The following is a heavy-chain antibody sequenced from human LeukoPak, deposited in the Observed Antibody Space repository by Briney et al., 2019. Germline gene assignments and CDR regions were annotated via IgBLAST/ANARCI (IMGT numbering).Heavy chain of an antibody. CDR2: INPNSGGT. V-gene: IGHV1-2*02. D-gene: IGHD1-26*01. CDR3: ARGRGVYGGSFYNWFDP. Sequence: ASVKVSCKASGYTFTGYYMHWVRQAPGQGLEGMGWINPNSGGTNYAQNFQGRVTMTRDTSTSTAYMELSRLTSDDTAGYYCARGRGVYGGSFYNWFDPWGQGTLVTVSS. J-gene: IGHJ5*02. CDR1: GYTFTGYY.